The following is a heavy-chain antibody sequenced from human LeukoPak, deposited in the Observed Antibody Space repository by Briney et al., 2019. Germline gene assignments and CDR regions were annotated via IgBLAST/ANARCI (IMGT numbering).Heavy chain of an antibody. V-gene: IGHV3-48*01. CDR2: ISDRSSTI. CDR3: ARASNYVFDY. D-gene: IGHD1-7*01. CDR1: GFTFSTCS. J-gene: IGHJ4*02. Sequence: GGSLRLSCAASGFTFSTCSMGWVRQAPGKGLEWVSYISDRSSTIYYPDSVKGRFTISRDNAKNSLYLQMDSLRAEDTAVYYCARASNYVFDYWGQGTLVTVSS.